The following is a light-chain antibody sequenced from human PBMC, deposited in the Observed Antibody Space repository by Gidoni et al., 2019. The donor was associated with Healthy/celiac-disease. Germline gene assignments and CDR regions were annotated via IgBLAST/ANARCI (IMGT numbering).Light chain of an antibody. V-gene: IGLV2-14*01. CDR1: SSDVGGYNY. J-gene: IGLJ3*02. CDR2: DVS. CDR3: RSYTSSSTLV. Sequence: QSALTQPASVSASPGQSITISCTGTSSDVGGYNYVSWYQQHPGKAPKLMIYDVSNRPSGVSNRFSGSKSGNTASLTISGLQAEDEADYYCRSYTSSSTLVFGGGTKLTVL.